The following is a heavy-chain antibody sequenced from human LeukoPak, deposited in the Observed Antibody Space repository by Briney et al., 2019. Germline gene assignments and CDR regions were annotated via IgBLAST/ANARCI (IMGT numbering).Heavy chain of an antibody. D-gene: IGHD3-16*01. J-gene: IGHJ4*02. V-gene: IGHV5-51*01. CDR2: IYAGDSST. CDR3: ARHSRYDS. CDR1: GFTFSTFP. Sequence: GESLKISCKGSGFTFSTFPIAWVRQMPGKGLEWMGVIYAGDSSTRYSPSFQGQVTISVDKSISTAYLQWSSLKASDSAIYYCARHSRYDSWGQGTLVTVSS.